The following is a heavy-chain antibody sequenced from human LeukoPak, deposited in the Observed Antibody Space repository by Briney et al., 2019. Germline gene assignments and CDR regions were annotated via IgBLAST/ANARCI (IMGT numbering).Heavy chain of an antibody. V-gene: IGHV3-7*01. D-gene: IGHD6-19*01. Sequence: GGTLRLSCAASGFTFSSYWMSWVRQAPGKGLEWVANIKQDGSEKYYVDSVKGRFTISRDNAKNSLYLQMNSLRADDTAVYYCARDPSRGWYGNWFDPWGQGTLVTVSS. J-gene: IGHJ5*02. CDR2: IKQDGSEK. CDR3: ARDPSRGWYGNWFDP. CDR1: GFTFSSYW.